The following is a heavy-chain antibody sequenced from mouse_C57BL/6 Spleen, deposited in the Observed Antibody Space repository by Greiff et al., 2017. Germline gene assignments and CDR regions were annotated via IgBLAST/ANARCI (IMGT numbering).Heavy chain of an antibody. J-gene: IGHJ2*01. V-gene: IGHV1-84*01. D-gene: IGHD1-1*01. Sequence: VQRVESGPELVKPGASVKISCKASGYTFTDYYINWVKQRPGQGLEWIGWIYPGSGNTKYNEKFKGKATLTVDTSPSTAYMQLSSLTSEDSAVYFCARGGYGSSYGPYYWGQGTTLTVSS. CDR3: ARGGYGSSYGPYY. CDR2: IYPGSGNT. CDR1: GYTFTDYY.